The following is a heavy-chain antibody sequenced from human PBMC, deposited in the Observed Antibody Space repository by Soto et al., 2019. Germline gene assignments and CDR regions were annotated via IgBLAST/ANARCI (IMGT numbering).Heavy chain of an antibody. Sequence: GGSLRLSCAASGFTFSSYGMHWVRQAPGKGLEWVAVISYDGSNKYYADSVKGRFTISRDNSKNTLYLQMNSLRAEDTAVYYCAKDRNYYGSGSYYKPKAHYYGMDVWGQGTTVTVSS. CDR2: ISYDGSNK. V-gene: IGHV3-30*18. CDR1: GFTFSSYG. D-gene: IGHD3-10*01. CDR3: AKDRNYYGSGSYYKPKAHYYGMDV. J-gene: IGHJ6*02.